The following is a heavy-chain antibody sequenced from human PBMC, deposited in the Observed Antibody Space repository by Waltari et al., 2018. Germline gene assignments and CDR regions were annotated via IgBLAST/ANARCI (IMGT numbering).Heavy chain of an antibody. CDR2: IYYSGGT. V-gene: IGHV4-39*07. CDR1: GGSISSYY. CDR3: ARDRPQYSSSSWDY. J-gene: IGHJ4*02. D-gene: IGHD6-6*01. Sequence: QVQLQESGPGLVKPSETLSLTCTVSGGSISSYYWSWIRQPPGKGLEWIGSIYYSGGTYYNPSLKSRVTISVDTSKNQFSLKLSSVTAADTAVYYCARDRPQYSSSSWDYWGQGTLVTVSS.